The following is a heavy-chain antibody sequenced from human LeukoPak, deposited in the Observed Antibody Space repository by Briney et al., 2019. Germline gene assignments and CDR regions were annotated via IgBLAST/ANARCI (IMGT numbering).Heavy chain of an antibody. D-gene: IGHD4-17*01. CDR3: AKLQSDGLRTYYGMDV. J-gene: IGHJ6*02. Sequence: GGSLRLSCAASGLNFTNAWMSWVRQAPGKGLEWVSASTGSGGTTYYADSVMGRFTISRDNSKNTLYLQMNSLRAEDTAVYYCAKLQSDGLRTYYGMDVWGQGTTVTVSS. CDR1: GLNFTNAW. V-gene: IGHV3-23*01. CDR2: STGSGGTT.